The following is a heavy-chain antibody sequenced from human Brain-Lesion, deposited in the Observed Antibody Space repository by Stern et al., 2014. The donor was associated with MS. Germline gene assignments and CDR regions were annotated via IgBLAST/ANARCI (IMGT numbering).Heavy chain of an antibody. V-gene: IGHV4-61*02. CDR3: ARETGGYTYGDTDFFDY. D-gene: IGHD5-18*01. Sequence: QVQLQESGPGLVKPSQTLSLTCIVSGGSISSGSFYWNWIRQPAGKGLEWIGRIYSSGSTNYNPYLKSRVTISGDTSKNQVPLQMFSRTAADTAVYYCARETGGYTYGDTDFFDYWGQGALVTVSS. J-gene: IGHJ4*02. CDR1: GGSISSGSFY. CDR2: IYSSGST.